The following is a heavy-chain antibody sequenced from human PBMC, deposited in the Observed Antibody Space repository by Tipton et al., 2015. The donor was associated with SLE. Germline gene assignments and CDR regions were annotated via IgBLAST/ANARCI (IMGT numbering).Heavy chain of an antibody. CDR2: IIPMLGLA. CDR1: GGTFNSFI. CDR3: ARDGLGYCSTTSCPLFWWYFDL. D-gene: IGHD2-2*01. V-gene: IGHV1-69*04. J-gene: IGHJ2*01. Sequence: QSGPEVKKPGSSVKVSCKASGGTFNSFIISWVRQAPGQGLEWMGRIIPMLGLANYAQKFQGRVTITADKATSTAYMELSSLTSEDTAVYYCARDGLGYCSTTSCPLFWWYFDLWGRGTLVTVSS.